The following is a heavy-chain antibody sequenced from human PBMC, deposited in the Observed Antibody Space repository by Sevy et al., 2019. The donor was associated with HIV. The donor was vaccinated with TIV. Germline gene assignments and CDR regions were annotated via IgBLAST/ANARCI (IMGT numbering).Heavy chain of an antibody. V-gene: IGHV3-30*04. CDR3: ARDKGEILSSAFDY. Sequence: GGSLRLSCAASGFTFSDFRMHWVRQAPGKGLEWVAVISYDARNTKYNPDSVKGRFTSSRDNSKNTLYLQINSLRPEDTAIYYCARDKGEILSSAFDYWGQGTLVTVSS. CDR1: GFTFSDFR. J-gene: IGHJ4*02. CDR2: ISYDARNTK. D-gene: IGHD3-16*01.